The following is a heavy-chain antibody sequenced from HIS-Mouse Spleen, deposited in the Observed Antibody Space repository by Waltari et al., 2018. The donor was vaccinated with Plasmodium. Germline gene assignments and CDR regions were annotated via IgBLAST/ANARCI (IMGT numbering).Heavy chain of an antibody. D-gene: IGHD2-15*01. CDR1: GGSFSGYY. Sequence: QVQLQQWGAGLLKPSETLSLTCAVYGGSFSGYYWSGIRQPPGKGLEGIGEINHSGSTNYNPSLKSRVTISVDTSKNQFSLKLSSVTAADTAVYYCARLVVVASKDSYWGQGTLVTVSS. CDR3: ARLVVVASKDSY. J-gene: IGHJ4*02. V-gene: IGHV4-34*01. CDR2: INHSGST.